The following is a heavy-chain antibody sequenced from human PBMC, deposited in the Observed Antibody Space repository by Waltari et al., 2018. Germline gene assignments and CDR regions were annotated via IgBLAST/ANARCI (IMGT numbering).Heavy chain of an antibody. Sequence: QVQLQESGPGLVKPSETLSLTCSVVGCSIRSYFWSWIWQPAGKGLEWIGRIYTSGSTNYNPSLKSRVTMSVDTSNNQFSLKVSSVTAADTAMYYCARGPYCGGDCYFDYWGQGTLVTVSS. V-gene: IGHV4-4*07. J-gene: IGHJ4*02. CDR1: GCSIRSYF. CDR2: IYTSGST. D-gene: IGHD2-21*02. CDR3: ARGPYCGGDCYFDY.